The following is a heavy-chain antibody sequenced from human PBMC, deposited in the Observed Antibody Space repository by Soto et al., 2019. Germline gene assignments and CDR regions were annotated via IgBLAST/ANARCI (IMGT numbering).Heavy chain of an antibody. CDR3: ARGSGLAAAGTHWYFDL. CDR2: INAGNGNT. CDR1: GYTFTSYA. D-gene: IGHD6-13*01. J-gene: IGHJ2*01. V-gene: IGHV1-3*01. Sequence: ASVKVSCKASGYTFTSYAMHWVRQAPGQRLEWMGWINAGNGNTKYSQKFQGRVTITRDTSASTAYMELSSLRSEDTAVYYCARGSGLAAAGTHWYFDLWGRGTLVTVSS.